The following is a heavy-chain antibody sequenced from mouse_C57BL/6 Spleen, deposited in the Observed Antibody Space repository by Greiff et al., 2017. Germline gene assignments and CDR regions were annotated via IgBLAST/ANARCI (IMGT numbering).Heavy chain of an antibody. D-gene: IGHD2-4*01. CDR1: GYAFTNYL. Sequence: QVQLMESGAELVRPGTSVKVSCKASGYAFTNYLIAWVKQRPGQGLEWIGVINPGSGGTNYNEKFKGKATLTADKSSSTAYMQLSSLTSEDSAIYFCARAHYDYDWGFADWGQWTLVTVSA. CDR3: ARAHYDYDWGFAD. J-gene: IGHJ3*01. CDR2: INPGSGGT. V-gene: IGHV1-54*01.